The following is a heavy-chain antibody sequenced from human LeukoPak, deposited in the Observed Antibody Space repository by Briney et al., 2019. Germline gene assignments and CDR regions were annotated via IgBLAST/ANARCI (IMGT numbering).Heavy chain of an antibody. CDR3: AKDRYSGSLNLLDY. D-gene: IGHD1-26*01. J-gene: IGHJ4*02. CDR1: GFTFSSYG. V-gene: IGHV3-30*02. Sequence: GGSLRLSCAASGFTFSSYGMHWVRQAPGKGLEWVAVIWYGGSNKYYADSVKGRFTISRDNSKNTLYLQMNSLRAEDTAVYYCAKDRYSGSLNLLDYWGQGTLVTVSS. CDR2: IWYGGSNK.